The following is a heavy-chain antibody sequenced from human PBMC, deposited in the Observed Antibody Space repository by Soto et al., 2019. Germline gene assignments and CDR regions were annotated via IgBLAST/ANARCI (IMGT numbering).Heavy chain of an antibody. V-gene: IGHV1-2*04. CDR2: INPNSGGT. D-gene: IGHD3-3*01. J-gene: IGHJ6*02. Sequence: ASVKVSCKASGYTFTGYYMHCLRQAPGQGLEWMGWINPNSGGTNYAQKFQGWVTMTRDTSISTAYMELSRLRFDDTAVYYCARAGYDFWSGRYYYYGMDIWGQGTTVIVSS. CDR1: GYTFTGYY. CDR3: ARAGYDFWSGRYYYYGMDI.